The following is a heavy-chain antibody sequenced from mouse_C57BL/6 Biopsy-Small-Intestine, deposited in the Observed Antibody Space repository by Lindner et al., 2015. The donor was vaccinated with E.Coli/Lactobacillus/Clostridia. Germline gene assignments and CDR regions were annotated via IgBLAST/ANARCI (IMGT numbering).Heavy chain of an antibody. CDR2: INPNNGGT. J-gene: IGHJ4*01. V-gene: IGHV1-22*01. Sequence: VQLQESGPELVKPRASVKMSCKASGYTFTDNNMHWVKQSHGKSLEWIGYINPNNGGTSYNQKFMARATLTVNKSSNTAYMELRSLTSEDSAVYYCARYYNNYGAMDYWGQGTSVTVSS. CDR3: ARYYNNYGAMDY. CDR1: GYTFTDNN. D-gene: IGHD2-5*01.